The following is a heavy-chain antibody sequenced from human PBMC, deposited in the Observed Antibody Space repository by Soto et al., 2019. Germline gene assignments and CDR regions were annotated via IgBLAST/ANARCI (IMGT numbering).Heavy chain of an antibody. Sequence: SQPLSLPCALSGASVSSNTASWNWLRPSPSRGLEWLGRTYFRSKWYNDYAVSVKSRIIINPDTSNNQFSLQLNSVTPEDTAVYFCAKGDNLGPKTGYAFDPWGQGIMVTVSS. CDR3: AKGDNLGPKTGYAFDP. D-gene: IGHD5-12*01. CDR2: TYFRSKWYN. V-gene: IGHV6-1*01. J-gene: IGHJ5*02. CDR1: GASVSSNTAS.